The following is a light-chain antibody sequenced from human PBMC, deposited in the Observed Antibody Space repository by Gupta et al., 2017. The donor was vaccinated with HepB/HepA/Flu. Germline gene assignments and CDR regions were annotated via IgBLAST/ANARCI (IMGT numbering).Light chain of an antibody. CDR2: GAS. Sequence: PGERATLSCRASQTISSDYLAWYQQKLGQAPRLLVYGASSSATGVPDRFVGSGSRTDFTLTITSLEPGDFAIYYCQQYSDSQYTFGQGTRLEIK. V-gene: IGKV3-20*01. J-gene: IGKJ2*01. CDR1: QTISSDY. CDR3: QQYSDSQYT.